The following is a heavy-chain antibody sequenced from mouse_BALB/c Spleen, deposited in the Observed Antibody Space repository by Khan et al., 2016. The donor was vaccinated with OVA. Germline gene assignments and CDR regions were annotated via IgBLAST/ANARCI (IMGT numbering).Heavy chain of an antibody. D-gene: IGHD4-1*01. Sequence: EVELVESGGDLVKPGGSLKLSCAASGFTFSSYSMSWVRQIPDKRLEWVATMSSGGDYTYYPDSVKGRFTISRDNAKNTLYLQMSSLKSEDTAMYYCGSYLTGSFAYWGQGTLVTVSA. J-gene: IGHJ3*01. CDR2: MSSGGDYT. V-gene: IGHV5-6*01. CDR3: GSYLTGSFAY. CDR1: GFTFSSYS.